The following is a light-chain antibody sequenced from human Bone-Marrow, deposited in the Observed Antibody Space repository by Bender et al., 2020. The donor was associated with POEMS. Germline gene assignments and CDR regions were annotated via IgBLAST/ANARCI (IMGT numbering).Light chain of an antibody. V-gene: IGLV3-10*01. CDR2: EDT. J-gene: IGLJ3*02. CDR1: IGSKM. CDR3: FSADSTGNERL. Sequence: SYVLTQPPSVSVAPGKTATISCGGDNIGSKMVHWYQQKPGQAPVLVISEDTKRRSGIPERFSGSSSGTMATLTISGAQVDDEADYYCFSADSTGNERLFGGGTKLTVL.